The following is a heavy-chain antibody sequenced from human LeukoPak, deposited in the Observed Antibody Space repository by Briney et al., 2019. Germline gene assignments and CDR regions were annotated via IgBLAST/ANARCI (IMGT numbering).Heavy chain of an antibody. J-gene: IGHJ6*02. CDR2: IYWDDDK. V-gene: IGHV2-5*02. CDR3: VHHSLLLPTPHYYYYGLDV. CDR1: GFSLSTRGVG. Sequence: SGPTLVEPTQTLTLTCTFSGFSLSTRGVGVGWIRQPPGKALQWLALIYWDDDKRYSPSLKNRLTITKDTSKNRVVLTMTNMDPVDTGTYFCVHHSLLLPTPHYYYYGLDVWGEGTTVIVSS. D-gene: IGHD2-15*01.